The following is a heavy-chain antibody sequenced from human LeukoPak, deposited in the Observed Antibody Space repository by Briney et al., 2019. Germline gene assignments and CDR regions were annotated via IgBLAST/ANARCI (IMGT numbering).Heavy chain of an antibody. J-gene: IGHJ3*02. Sequence: PGGSLRLSCAASGFTFSSYTMNWVRQPPGKGLEWVSGISWNSGSIGYADSVKGRFTIARDNAKNSLYLQMNSLRAEDMALYYCAKSYSSSWYGAFDIWGQGTMVTVSS. CDR1: GFTFSSYT. CDR2: ISWNSGSI. D-gene: IGHD6-13*01. CDR3: AKSYSSSWYGAFDI. V-gene: IGHV3-9*03.